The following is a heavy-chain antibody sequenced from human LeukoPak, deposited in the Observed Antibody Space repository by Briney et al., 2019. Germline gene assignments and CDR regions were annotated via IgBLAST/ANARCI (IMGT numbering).Heavy chain of an antibody. CDR3: ARDARAYCGGDCYPDY. CDR2: ISSSSSTI. Sequence: GGSLRLSCAASGFTFSSYSVNWVRQAPGKGLEGVSYISSSSSTIYYADSVKGRFTISRDNAKNSLYLQMNSLRAEDTAVYYCARDARAYCGGDCYPDYWGQGTLVTVSS. J-gene: IGHJ4*02. V-gene: IGHV3-48*04. D-gene: IGHD2-21*02. CDR1: GFTFSSYS.